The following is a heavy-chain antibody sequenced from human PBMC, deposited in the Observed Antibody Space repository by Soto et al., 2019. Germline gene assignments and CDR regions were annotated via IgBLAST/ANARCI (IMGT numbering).Heavy chain of an antibody. CDR1: GGSFSSNP. D-gene: IGHD5-18*01. V-gene: IGHV1-69*01. CDR3: ARGGRGYSSAPRYYFDY. CDR2: IIPIFATA. J-gene: IGHJ4*02. Sequence: QVQLVQSGSEVKKPGSSVKVSCKASGGSFSSNPISWVRQAPGQGLEWMAGIIPIFATAHYAQKFQGRVTITADESTRTAYMELTSLRSEDTAVYFCARGGRGYSSAPRYYFDYWGQGTLVTVSS.